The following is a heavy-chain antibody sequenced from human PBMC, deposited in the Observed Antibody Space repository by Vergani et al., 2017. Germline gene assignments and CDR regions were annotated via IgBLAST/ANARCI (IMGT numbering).Heavy chain of an antibody. J-gene: IGHJ3*02. V-gene: IGHV4-61*02. CDR1: GDSISSGNYY. Sequence: QVQLQESGPGLLKPSQTLSLTCSVAGDSISSGNYYWNWIRQPAGKGLEWMGRIYSSGSTSYNPSIKSRITMSLDTSKNQFSLSLGSVTAADTAVYYCARRTYLPAFDNWGQGTVVTVSS. CDR3: ARRTYLPAFDN. D-gene: IGHD2-21*01. CDR2: IYSSGST.